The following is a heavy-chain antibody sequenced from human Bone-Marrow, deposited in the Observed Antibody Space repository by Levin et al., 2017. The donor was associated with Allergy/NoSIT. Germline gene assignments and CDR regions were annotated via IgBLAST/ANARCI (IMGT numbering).Heavy chain of an antibody. Sequence: ASVKVSCRASGYTFTGQPLNWVRQAPGQGLEWMGRINPNTGGANYADKFRGRVTMTRDTSIRTAYMELSRLTSDDTDMYYCARDEEFCSSTTCLRWFDPWGQGTQVTVSS. CDR3: ARDEEFCSSTTCLRWFDP. CDR1: GYTFTGQP. J-gene: IGHJ5*02. D-gene: IGHD2-2*01. CDR2: INPNTGGA. V-gene: IGHV1-2*05.